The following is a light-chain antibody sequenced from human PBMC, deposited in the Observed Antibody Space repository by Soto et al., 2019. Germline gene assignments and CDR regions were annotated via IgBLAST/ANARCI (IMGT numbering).Light chain of an antibody. V-gene: IGKV3-11*01. J-gene: IGKJ5*01. Sequence: EIVLTQSPATLSLSPGETATLSCRASQSVSSYLAWYQQKPGQTPRLLIYDASNRATGIPARLSGSGSGTGCTLTISRQEPEDCAVYYCQQRSTWSFGQGKRLVIK. CDR3: QQRSTWS. CDR1: QSVSSY. CDR2: DAS.